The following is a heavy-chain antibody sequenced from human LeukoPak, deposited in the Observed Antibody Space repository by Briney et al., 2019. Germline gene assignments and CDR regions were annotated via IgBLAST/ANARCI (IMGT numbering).Heavy chain of an antibody. J-gene: IGHJ4*02. V-gene: IGHV1-18*01. Sequence: ASVEVSCKASGYTFTTYNFNWVRQAPGQGLEWMAWISAYNGNTNYAQKLQGRVTMTTDTSTSTAYMDLRSLRSEDTAVYYCARELRVAAAGHFDYWGQGTLVTVSS. CDR1: GYTFTTYN. CDR3: ARELRVAAAGHFDY. D-gene: IGHD6-13*01. CDR2: ISAYNGNT.